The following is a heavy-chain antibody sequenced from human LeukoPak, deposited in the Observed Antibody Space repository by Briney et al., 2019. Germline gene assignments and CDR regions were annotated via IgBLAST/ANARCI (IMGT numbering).Heavy chain of an antibody. V-gene: IGHV3-23*01. Sequence: GGSLRLSCAASGFTFSSYAMSWVRQAPGKGLEWVSVITGSGGSTYYADSVKGRFTVSRDNSKNSLFLQMNSLRADDTAVYYCAKDNGDYGAYFYYYMDVWGKGTTVTVSS. CDR1: GFTFSSYA. CDR2: ITGSGGST. D-gene: IGHD4-17*01. CDR3: AKDNGDYGAYFYYYMDV. J-gene: IGHJ6*03.